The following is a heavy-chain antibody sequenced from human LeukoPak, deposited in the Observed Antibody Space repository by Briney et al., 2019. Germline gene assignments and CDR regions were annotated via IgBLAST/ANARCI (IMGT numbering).Heavy chain of an antibody. CDR2: INPNSGGT. CDR1: GYTFTGYY. CDR3: ASLGDTAMVTQNPYYYYYYMDV. J-gene: IGHJ6*03. Sequence: ASVKVSCKASGYTFTGYYMHWVRQAPGQGLEWMGWINPNSGGTNYAQKLQGRVTMTRDTSISTAYMELSRLRSDDTAVYYCASLGDTAMVTQNPYYYYYYMDVWGKGTTVTVSS. D-gene: IGHD5-18*01. V-gene: IGHV1-2*02.